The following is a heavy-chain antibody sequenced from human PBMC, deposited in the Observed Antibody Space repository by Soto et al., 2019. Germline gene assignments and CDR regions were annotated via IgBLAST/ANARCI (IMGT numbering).Heavy chain of an antibody. V-gene: IGHV3-30*18. D-gene: IGHD6-6*01. CDR3: AKDGSIAPSEL. J-gene: IGHJ4*02. CDR1: GFTFSSYG. CDR2: ISYDGSNK. Sequence: QVQLVESGGGVVQPGRSLRLSCAASGFTFSSYGMHWVRQAPGKGLEWVAVISYDGSNKYYADSVKGRFTISRDNFKNTLYLQMNSLRAEDTAVYYCAKDGSIAPSELWGQGTLVTVSS.